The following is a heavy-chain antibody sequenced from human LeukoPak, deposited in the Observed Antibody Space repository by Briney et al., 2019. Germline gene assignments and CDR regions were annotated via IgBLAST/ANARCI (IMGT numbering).Heavy chain of an antibody. CDR2: IYPGDSDT. D-gene: IGHD3-9*01. CDR3: ATTYSLRCFDWLNDAFDI. CDR1: GYSFTSYW. Sequence: GESLKISCKGSGYSFTSYWIGWVRQMPGKGLEWMGIIYPGDSDTRYSPSFQGQVTVSADKSISTAYLQWSSLKASDTAMYYCATTYSLRCFDWLNDAFDIWGQGTMVTVSS. V-gene: IGHV5-51*01. J-gene: IGHJ3*02.